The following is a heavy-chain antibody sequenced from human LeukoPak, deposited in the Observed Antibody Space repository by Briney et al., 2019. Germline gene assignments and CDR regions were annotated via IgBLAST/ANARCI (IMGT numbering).Heavy chain of an antibody. CDR2: IYYSGST. Sequence: SETLSLTCTVSGGSISSYYWSWIRQPPGKGLEWIGYIYYSGSTNYNPSLKSRVTISVDTSKNQFSLKLSSVTAADTAVYYCARGDYYYYYYMDVWGKGTTVTVSS. CDR1: GGSISSYY. J-gene: IGHJ6*03. V-gene: IGHV4-59*01. CDR3: ARGDYYYYYYMDV.